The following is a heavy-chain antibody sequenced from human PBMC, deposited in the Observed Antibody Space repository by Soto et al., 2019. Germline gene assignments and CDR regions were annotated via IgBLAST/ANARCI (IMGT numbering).Heavy chain of an antibody. D-gene: IGHD2-8*02. J-gene: IGHJ6*02. Sequence: PSETLSLTCSVSGGSISSRSYSWGWIRQPPGKGLEWIVTIYYSGSSNYDPSLKSRVTISVDTSKNQFSLKLSSVTAADTAVYYCVRLAGYWTGASCHGHYAMDVWGQGTTVTVSS. CDR3: VRLAGYWTGASCHGHYAMDV. CDR2: IYYSGSS. CDR1: GGSISSRSYS. V-gene: IGHV4-39*01.